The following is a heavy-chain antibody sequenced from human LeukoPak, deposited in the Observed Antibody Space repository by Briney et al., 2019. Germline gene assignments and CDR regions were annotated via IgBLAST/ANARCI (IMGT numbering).Heavy chain of an antibody. D-gene: IGHD2-15*01. J-gene: IGHJ6*03. Sequence: SETLSLTCTVSSGSISSYDWSWIRQPAGKGLEWIGRIYTSGSPNYNPSLKSRVTKSVDTSKNQFSLKLSSVTAADTAVYYCARSHYSYYYYMDVWGKGTTVTVSS. V-gene: IGHV4-4*07. CDR1: SGSISSYD. CDR3: ARSHYSYYYYMDV. CDR2: IYTSGSP.